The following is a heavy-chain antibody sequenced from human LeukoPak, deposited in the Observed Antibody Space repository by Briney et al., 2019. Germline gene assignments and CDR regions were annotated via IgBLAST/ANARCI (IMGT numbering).Heavy chain of an antibody. CDR2: IDPSDSYN. CDR3: ASFVRTGLPYYFDY. D-gene: IGHD3/OR15-3a*01. V-gene: IGHV5-10-1*01. CDR1: GYNFTNYW. Sequence: GESLRISCKGSGYNFTNYWISWVRQMPGKGLEWMGTIDPSDSYNNYSPSFQGHVTISADKSISTAYLQWSSLKASDTAMYYCASFVRTGLPYYFDYWGQGALVTVSS. J-gene: IGHJ4*02.